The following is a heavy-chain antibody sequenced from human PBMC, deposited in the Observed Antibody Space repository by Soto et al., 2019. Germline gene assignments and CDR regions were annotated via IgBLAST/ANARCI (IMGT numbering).Heavy chain of an antibody. Sequence: QVQLVQSGAEVKKPGSSVKVSCKASGGTFSSYAISWVRQAPGQGLEWMGGIIPIFGTANYAQKFQGRVTITADEYTSTAYRVLSSLRSVDTAVYYCAGCGGDYPSYYYYYGMDVWGQGTTVTVSS. J-gene: IGHJ6*01. D-gene: IGHD2-21*02. CDR2: IIPIFGTA. CDR1: GGTFSSYA. V-gene: IGHV1-69*01. CDR3: AGCGGDYPSYYYYYGMDV.